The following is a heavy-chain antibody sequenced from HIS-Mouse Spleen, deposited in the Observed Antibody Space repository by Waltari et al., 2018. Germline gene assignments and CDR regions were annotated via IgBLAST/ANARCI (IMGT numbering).Heavy chain of an antibody. Sequence: EVQLLESGGGLVQPGGSPRLSCAASGFTFSSYAMSWVRQAPGKGLEWVSAISGSGGSTYYADSVKGRFTISRDNSKNTLYLQMNSLRAEDTAVYYCAQNYYGSGSYYYWGQGTLVTVSS. CDR1: GFTFSSYA. D-gene: IGHD3-10*01. J-gene: IGHJ4*02. CDR2: ISGSGGST. CDR3: AQNYYGSGSYYY. V-gene: IGHV3-23*01.